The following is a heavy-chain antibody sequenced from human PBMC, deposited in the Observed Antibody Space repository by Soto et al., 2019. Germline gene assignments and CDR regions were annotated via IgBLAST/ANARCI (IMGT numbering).Heavy chain of an antibody. CDR1: GCTFSSYA. J-gene: IGHJ4*02. D-gene: IGHD6-6*01. CDR3: AKDSTSSSYSSSSQGINY. Sequence: PGGSLRLSCAASGCTFSSYAMSWVRQAPGKGLEWVSAISGSGGSTYYADSVKGRFTISRDNSKNTLYLQMNSLRAEDTAVYYCAKDSTSSSYSSSSQGINYWGQGTLVTVSS. CDR2: ISGSGGST. V-gene: IGHV3-23*01.